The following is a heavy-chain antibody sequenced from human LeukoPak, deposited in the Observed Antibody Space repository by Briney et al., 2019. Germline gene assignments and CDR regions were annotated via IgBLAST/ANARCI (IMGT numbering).Heavy chain of an antibody. CDR3: ASRSIAVAGTEGNFDY. V-gene: IGHV4-34*01. CDR1: GGSISGYY. CDR2: INHSGST. J-gene: IGHJ4*02. Sequence: SETLSLTCAVYGGSISGYYWSWIRQPPGKGLEWIGEINHSGSTNYNPSLKSRVTISVDTSKNQFSLNLSSVTAADTAVYYCASRSIAVAGTEGNFDYWGQGTLVTVSS. D-gene: IGHD6-19*01.